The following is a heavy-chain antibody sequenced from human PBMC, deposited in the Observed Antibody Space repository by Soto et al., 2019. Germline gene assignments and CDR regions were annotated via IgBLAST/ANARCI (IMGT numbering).Heavy chain of an antibody. CDR2: INHSGST. CDR1: GGSFSGYY. D-gene: IGHD2-2*01. Sequence: SETLSLTCAVYGGSFSGYYWSWIRQPPGKGLEWIGEINHSGSTNYNPSLKSRVTISVDTSKNQFSLKLSSVTAADTAVYYCARLPPIVVVPAGKFDYWGQGTLVTVS. CDR3: ARLPPIVVVPAGKFDY. J-gene: IGHJ4*02. V-gene: IGHV4-34*01.